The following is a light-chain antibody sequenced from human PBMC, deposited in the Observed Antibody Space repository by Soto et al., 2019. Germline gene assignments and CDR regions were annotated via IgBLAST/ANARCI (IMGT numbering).Light chain of an antibody. CDR2: EVN. CDR3: SSYTRSATLGV. CDR1: STDVGGYNY. V-gene: IGLV2-14*01. J-gene: IGLJ3*02. Sequence: QSALTQPASVSGSPGQSITISCTGTSTDVGGYNYVSWYQQHPGKAPKPMIYEVNNRPSGVSDRFSGSKSGNTASLTISGLQAEDEADYYCSSYTRSATLGVFGGGTKLTVL.